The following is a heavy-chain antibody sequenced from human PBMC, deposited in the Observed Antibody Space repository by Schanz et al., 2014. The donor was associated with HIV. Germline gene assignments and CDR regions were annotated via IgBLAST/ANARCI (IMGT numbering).Heavy chain of an antibody. CDR1: DYRFTAYY. V-gene: IGHV1-2*02. CDR3: ARELITVPNSYYSHFGMDV. Sequence: QVQLVQSGPEVKKPGASVRVSCKASDYRFTAYYMHWVRQAPGQGLEWMGWIDPNSGDTNYAPKFQGRVTVTSDTSIRTTYMEVRRLRYDDTAVYFCARELITVPNSYYSHFGMDVWGQGTTVTVSS. J-gene: IGHJ6*02. D-gene: IGHD2-2*01. CDR2: IDPNSGDT.